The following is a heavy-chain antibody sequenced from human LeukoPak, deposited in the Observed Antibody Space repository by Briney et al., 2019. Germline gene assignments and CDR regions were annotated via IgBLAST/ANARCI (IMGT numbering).Heavy chain of an antibody. CDR2: IYTSGST. CDR3: AGDRGAGTNRYWNAYFDY. Sequence: SETLSLTCTVSGGSISSGSYYWSWIRQPAGKGLEWIGRIYTSGSTNYNPSLKSRVTISVDTSKNQFSLKLSPVTAADTAVYSCAGDRGAGTNRYWNAYFDYGGQGTLVTVSS. D-gene: IGHD1-1*01. V-gene: IGHV4-61*02. J-gene: IGHJ4*02. CDR1: GGSISSGSYY.